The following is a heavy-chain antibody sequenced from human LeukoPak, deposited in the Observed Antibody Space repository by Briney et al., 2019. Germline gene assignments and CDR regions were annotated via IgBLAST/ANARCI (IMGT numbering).Heavy chain of an antibody. J-gene: IGHJ4*02. V-gene: IGHV4-4*07. CDR3: ARGKQNAVDY. Sequence: PSETLSLTCTVSSGSISGSYYWSWIRQPAGKGLEWIGRIYASGSTSYDPSLKGRVTISVDKSNNQFSLMVTSVTAADTAVYYCARGKQNAVDYWGQGILVTVSS. D-gene: IGHD1-1*01. CDR1: SGSISGSYY. CDR2: IYASGST.